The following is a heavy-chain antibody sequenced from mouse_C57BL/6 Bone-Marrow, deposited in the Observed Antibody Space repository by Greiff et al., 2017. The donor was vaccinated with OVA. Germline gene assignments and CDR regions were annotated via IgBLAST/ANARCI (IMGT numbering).Heavy chain of an antibody. V-gene: IGHV14-4*01. CDR3: TTGMVRDY. CDR1: GFNIKDDY. CDR2: IDPENGDT. J-gene: IGHJ2*01. D-gene: IGHD2-3*01. Sequence: EVKLMESGAELVRPGASVKLSCTASGFNIKDDYMHWVKQRPEQGLEWIGWIDPENGDTEYASKFQGKATITADTSSNTAYLQLSSLTSEDTAVYYCTTGMVRDYWGQGTTLTVSS.